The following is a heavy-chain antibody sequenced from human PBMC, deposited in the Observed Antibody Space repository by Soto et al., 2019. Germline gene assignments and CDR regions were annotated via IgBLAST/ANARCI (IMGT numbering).Heavy chain of an antibody. J-gene: IGHJ5*02. D-gene: IGHD3-10*01. V-gene: IGHV3-30*18. Sequence: GGSLRLSCAASGFTFSSYGMHWVRQAPGKGLEWVAVISYDGSNKYYADSVKGRFTISRDNSKNTLYLQMNSLRAEDTAVYYCAKDWYYYGSGSPNWFDPWGQGT. CDR3: AKDWYYYGSGSPNWFDP. CDR1: GFTFSSYG. CDR2: ISYDGSNK.